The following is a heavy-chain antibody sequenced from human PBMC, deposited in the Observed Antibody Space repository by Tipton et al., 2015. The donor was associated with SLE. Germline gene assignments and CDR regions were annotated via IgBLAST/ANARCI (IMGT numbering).Heavy chain of an antibody. CDR1: GFTFSSYA. Sequence: SLRLSCAASGFTFSSYAVSWVRQAPGKGLEWVSSISASGGDTFYADSMKGRFTISRDNAKNSLYLQMNSLRAEDTAVYYCARDSSPPYYYYMNVWGKGTTVTVSS. V-gene: IGHV3-23*01. CDR3: ARDSSPPYYYYMNV. D-gene: IGHD6-6*01. J-gene: IGHJ6*03. CDR2: ISASGGDT.